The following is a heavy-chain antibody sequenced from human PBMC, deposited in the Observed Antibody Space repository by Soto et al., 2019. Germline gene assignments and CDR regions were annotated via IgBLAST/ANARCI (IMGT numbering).Heavy chain of an antibody. D-gene: IGHD3-22*01. J-gene: IGHJ4*02. CDR2: ISYGGGTT. CDR3: AKNPGYYYDSTGYHFDY. CDR1: GFTFNNYG. Sequence: GGSLRLSCVTSGFTFNNYGMHWVRQAPGKGLEWVSAISYGGGTTYYADSVKGRFTISRDNSKNKLYLQMNSLRAEDTAVYYCAKNPGYYYDSTGYHFDYWGQGTLVTVSS. V-gene: IGHV3-23*01.